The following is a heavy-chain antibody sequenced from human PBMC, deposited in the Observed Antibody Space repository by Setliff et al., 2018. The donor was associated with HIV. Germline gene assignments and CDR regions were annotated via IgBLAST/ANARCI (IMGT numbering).Heavy chain of an antibody. V-gene: IGHV1-46*01. J-gene: IGHJ4*02. CDR3: ARAPPYSTGWGLDY. CDR1: GYIFTNYY. Sequence: GASVKVSCKASGYIFTNYYVHWVRQAPGQGLEWMGIINPGGGTTSYPRKFRDKVTLTRDTSTSTVYMELTYLTSEDTAVYYCARAPPYSTGWGLDYWGQGTLVTVSS. D-gene: IGHD6-19*01. CDR2: INPGGGTT.